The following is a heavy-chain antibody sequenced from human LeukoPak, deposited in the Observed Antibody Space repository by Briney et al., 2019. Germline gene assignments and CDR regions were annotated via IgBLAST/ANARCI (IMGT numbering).Heavy chain of an antibody. J-gene: IGHJ4*02. D-gene: IGHD3-22*01. CDR2: ISAYNGNT. CDR3: ASFPYYYGSSGPLGY. CDR1: GYTFTSYG. V-gene: IGHV1-18*01. Sequence: ASVKVSCKASGYTFTSYGISWVRQAPGQGLEWMGWISAYNGNTSYAQKFQGRVTITADESTSTAYMELSSLRSEDTAVYYCASFPYYYGSSGPLGYWGQGTLVTVSS.